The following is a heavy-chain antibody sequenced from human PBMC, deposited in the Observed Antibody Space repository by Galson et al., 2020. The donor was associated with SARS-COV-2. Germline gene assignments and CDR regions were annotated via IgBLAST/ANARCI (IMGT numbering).Heavy chain of an antibody. V-gene: IGHV2-5*02. CDR1: GLSLNSRAVG. Sequence: SGPTLVKPTQSLTLTCTFSGLSLNSRAVGVAWIRQSPGKALEWLTLINWDDDKRYRPSLKSRVTIMKDTSKNQVVLRMTNMDPVDTATYYCGLLFYDFWSDGKVKYGMDVWGQGTTVTVSS. D-gene: IGHD3-3*01. CDR2: INWDDDK. J-gene: IGHJ6*02. CDR3: GLLFYDFWSDGKVKYGMDV.